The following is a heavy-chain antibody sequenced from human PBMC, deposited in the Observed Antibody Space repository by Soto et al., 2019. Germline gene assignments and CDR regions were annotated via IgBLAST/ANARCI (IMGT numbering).Heavy chain of an antibody. D-gene: IGHD3-10*01. CDR3: ATTMVRGRGWFDP. CDR1: GGSISSSY. CDR2: IYYSGST. V-gene: IGHV4-59*01. J-gene: IGHJ5*02. Sequence: QVQLQESGPGLVKPSETLSLTCTVSGGSISSSYWSWIRQPPGKGLEWIGYIYYSGSTNYNPSLKSRVTISVDTSKNQFSLKLSSVTAADTAVYYCATTMVRGRGWFDPWGQGTLVTVSS.